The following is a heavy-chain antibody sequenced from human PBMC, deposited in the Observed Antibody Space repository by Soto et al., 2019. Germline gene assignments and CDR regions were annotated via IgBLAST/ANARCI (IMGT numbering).Heavy chain of an antibody. V-gene: IGHV3-9*01. CDR3: AKDRYGSLEGGMDV. CDR1: GFIFDDFG. Sequence: DVQLVESGGGLVQPGRSLRLSCAASGFIFDDFGMHRVRQAPGKGLEWVSGVTWNSGNIDYADSVKGRFTITRDNAKNSLYLQMTGLRGEDTALYYCAKDRYGSLEGGMDVWGQGTTVTVSS. J-gene: IGHJ6*02. CDR2: VTWNSGNI. D-gene: IGHD1-26*01.